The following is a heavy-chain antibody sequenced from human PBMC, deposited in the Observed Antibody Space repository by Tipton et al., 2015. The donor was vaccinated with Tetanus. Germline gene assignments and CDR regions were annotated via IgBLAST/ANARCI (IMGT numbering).Heavy chain of an antibody. CDR1: GGSINSGTFY. J-gene: IGHJ5*02. CDR3: ARTAVNWFDP. Sequence: LRLSCTVSGGSINSGTFYWDWIRQTPGKGLEWIGNIYYNGNTLQNPSLKSRVTMSLDKSKNQFSLKLRSVTAADTAFYYCARTAVNWFDPWGQGILVTVSS. V-gene: IGHV4-39*01. D-gene: IGHD2-21*02. CDR2: IYYNGNT.